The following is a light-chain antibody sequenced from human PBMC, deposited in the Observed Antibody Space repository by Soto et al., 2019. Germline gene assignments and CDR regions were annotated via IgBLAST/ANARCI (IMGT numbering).Light chain of an antibody. CDR3: QQFASWPLT. V-gene: IGKV3-20*01. J-gene: IGKJ4*01. CDR2: GAS. CDR1: QSVSSGH. Sequence: DIVLTQSPGTLSLSPGERASLSCRASQSVSSGHLAWYQQKPGQAPRLLIYGASSRATGIPDRFSGSGSGTDFTLTITRLEPEDFAVYYCQQFASWPLTFGGGTKVDIK.